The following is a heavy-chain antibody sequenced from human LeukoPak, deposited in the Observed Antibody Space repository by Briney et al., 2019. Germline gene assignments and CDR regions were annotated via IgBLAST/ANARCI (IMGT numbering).Heavy chain of an antibody. CDR3: AKDLRRGYSYGFFDY. V-gene: IGHV3-21*04. CDR1: GFTFSSYS. D-gene: IGHD5-18*01. Sequence: PGGSLRLSCAASGFTFSSYSMNWVRQAPGTGLEWVSSITSNTNYIYYADSVKGRFTISRDNSKNSLYLQMNSLRTEDTALYYCAKDLRRGYSYGFFDYWGQGTLVTVSS. J-gene: IGHJ4*02. CDR2: ITSNTNYI.